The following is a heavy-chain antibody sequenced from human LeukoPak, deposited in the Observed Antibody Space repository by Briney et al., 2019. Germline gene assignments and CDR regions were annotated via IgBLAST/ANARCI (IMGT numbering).Heavy chain of an antibody. J-gene: IGHJ4*02. D-gene: IGHD5-12*01. V-gene: IGHV1-46*01. CDR1: GYPFTGNY. CDR2: INPSGGST. CDR3: ASLYSGYDGDDY. Sequence: ASVKVSCKTSGYPFTGNYINWLRQAPGQGLEWMGIINPSGGSTSYAQKFQGRVTMTRDTSTSTVYMELSSLRSEDTAVYYCASLYSGYDGDDYWGQGTLVTVSS.